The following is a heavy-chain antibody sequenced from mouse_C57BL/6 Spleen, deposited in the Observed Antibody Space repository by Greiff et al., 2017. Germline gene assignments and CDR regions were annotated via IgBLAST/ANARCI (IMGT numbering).Heavy chain of an antibody. D-gene: IGHD2-4*01. CDR1: GYTFTSYW. V-gene: IGHV1-72*01. Sequence: QVQLQQPGAELVKPGASVKLSCKASGYTFTSYWMHWVKQRPGRGLEWIGRIAPNSGGTKYNEKFKSKATLTVDKPSSTAYMQLSSLTSADSAVYYCARFYDYDAWFAYWGQGTLVTVSA. CDR3: ARFYDYDAWFAY. CDR2: IAPNSGGT. J-gene: IGHJ3*01.